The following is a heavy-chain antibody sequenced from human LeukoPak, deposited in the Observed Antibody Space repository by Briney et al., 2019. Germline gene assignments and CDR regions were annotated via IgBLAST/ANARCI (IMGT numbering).Heavy chain of an antibody. Sequence: GGSLRLSCAASGFTFSSYAMHWVRQAPGKGLEWVAVISYDGSNKYYADSVKGRFTISRDNSTNTLYLQMNSLRAEDTAVYYCARPLPPTWIQQYYYGMDVWGQGTTVTVSS. CDR2: ISYDGSNK. CDR3: ARPLPPTWIQQYYYGMDV. D-gene: IGHD5-18*01. CDR1: GFTFSSYA. V-gene: IGHV3-30-3*01. J-gene: IGHJ6*02.